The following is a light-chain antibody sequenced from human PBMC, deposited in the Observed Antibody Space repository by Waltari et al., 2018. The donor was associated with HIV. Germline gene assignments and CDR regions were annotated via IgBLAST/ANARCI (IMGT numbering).Light chain of an antibody. CDR2: VAS. V-gene: IGKV3-20*01. CDR3: QQYGGSPRT. Sequence: ETVLTQSPGTLSLSPGERATLSCRASQSISSSSLAWYQQKPGPAPRLCIYVASSRATGIPDRFSGSGSGTDFTLTISRLEPEDFAVYYCQQYGGSPRTFGQGTKVEIK. J-gene: IGKJ1*01. CDR1: QSISSSS.